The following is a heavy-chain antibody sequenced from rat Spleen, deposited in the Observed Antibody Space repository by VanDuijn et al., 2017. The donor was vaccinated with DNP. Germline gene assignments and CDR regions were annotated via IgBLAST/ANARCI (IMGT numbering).Heavy chain of an antibody. CDR3: AKDVDNSIFRYFDI. D-gene: IGHD3-8*01. CDR1: GFTFSDYG. CDR2: INYDGYST. Sequence: EVQLVESGGGLVQPGRSMKLSCTASGFTFSDYGMAWVRQAPTKGLEWIASINYDGYSTFYRDSVKGRLTISRDNAKSILYLHMESLGSENMAAYYCAKDVDNSIFRYFDIEGPGTM. V-gene: IGHV5-20*01. J-gene: IGHJ1*01.